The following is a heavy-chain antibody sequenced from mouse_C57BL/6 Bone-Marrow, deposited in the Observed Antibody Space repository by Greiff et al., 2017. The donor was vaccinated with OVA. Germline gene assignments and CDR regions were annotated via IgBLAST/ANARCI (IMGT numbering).Heavy chain of an antibody. CDR3: ASQCGRSLSY. CDR2: ISSGGSYT. Sequence: EVQGVESGGDLVKPGGSLKLTCAASGFSFSSYGMSWVRQTPDKRLDWVATISSGGSYTYYPDSVKGRFTISRDNAKNTLYLQMISLKSEDTAMYYCASQCGRSLSYWGQGALVTVSA. CDR1: GFSFSSYG. J-gene: IGHJ3*01. V-gene: IGHV5-6*01.